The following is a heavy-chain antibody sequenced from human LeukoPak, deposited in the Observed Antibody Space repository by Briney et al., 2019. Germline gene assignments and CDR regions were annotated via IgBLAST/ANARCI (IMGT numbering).Heavy chain of an antibody. J-gene: IGHJ5*02. V-gene: IGHV1-46*01. Sequence: ASVKLSCKASGYTFSTYYMYWVRQSPGQGLEWMGAINPTGTDTIYAQTFQGRVTMTRDLSTSTVYMELSSLRSEDTAVYYCVRDGYNYGSNWFDPWGQGTLATVPS. CDR2: INPTGTDT. D-gene: IGHD5-18*01. CDR3: VRDGYNYGSNWFDP. CDR1: GYTFSTYY.